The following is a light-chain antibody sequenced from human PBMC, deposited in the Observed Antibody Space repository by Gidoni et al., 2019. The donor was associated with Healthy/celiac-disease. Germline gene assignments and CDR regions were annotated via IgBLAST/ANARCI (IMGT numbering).Light chain of an antibody. CDR1: SSNIGAGYD. Sequence: QPVLTQPPSVSGAPGQRVTISCTGSSSNIGAGYDLPWYQPIPGTAPKLLNYGNSNRPSGVPDRFSGSKSGTSASLAITGLQAEDEADYYCQSYDSSLSGSYVFGTGTKVTVL. CDR3: QSYDSSLSGSYV. CDR2: GNS. V-gene: IGLV1-40*01. J-gene: IGLJ1*01.